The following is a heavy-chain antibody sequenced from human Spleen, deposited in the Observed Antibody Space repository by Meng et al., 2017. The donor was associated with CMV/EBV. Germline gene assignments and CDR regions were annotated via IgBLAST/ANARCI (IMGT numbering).Heavy chain of an antibody. V-gene: IGHV4-61*01. CDR1: SGSVSSGSYY. CDR3: ARDVLRNTPRMDV. CDR2: IYYSGST. D-gene: IGHD2/OR15-2a*01. Sequence: LETLSLTCTVSSGSVSSGSYYWSWIRQPPGKGLEYIGYIYYSGSTNYNPSLKSRVTMSVDTSKNQFSLKLSSVTAADTAVYYCARDVLRNTPRMDVWGQGTTVTVSS. J-gene: IGHJ6*02.